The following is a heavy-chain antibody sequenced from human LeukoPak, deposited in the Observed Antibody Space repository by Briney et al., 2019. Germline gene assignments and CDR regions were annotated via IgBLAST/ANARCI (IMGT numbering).Heavy chain of an antibody. CDR1: GYSITSYW. CDR3: ARAGAGVTDYYFDY. Sequence: GAPLKISCKASGYSITSYWIGWVRQMPGKGLEWMGIIYPGDSDTRYSPSFQGQVTISADKSISTAYLQWSRLNASDTAMYYCARAGAGVTDYYFDYWGQGTLVTVSS. V-gene: IGHV5-51*01. D-gene: IGHD2-21*02. CDR2: IYPGDSDT. J-gene: IGHJ4*02.